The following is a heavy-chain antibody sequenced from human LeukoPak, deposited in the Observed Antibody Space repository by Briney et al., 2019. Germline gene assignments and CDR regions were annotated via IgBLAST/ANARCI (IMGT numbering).Heavy chain of an antibody. CDR2: IGSNAYIL. V-gene: IGHV3-48*03. Sequence: PGGSLRLSCAAAGFTFRSYELHWVRQAPGKGLEWVSYIGSNAYILDYADSVKGRFTVSRDSARSSLYLQMNSLRADDTAAYYCARGGTAGQFDYWGLGTVVTVSS. CDR3: ARGGTAGQFDY. CDR1: GFTFRSYE. J-gene: IGHJ4*02. D-gene: IGHD6-13*01.